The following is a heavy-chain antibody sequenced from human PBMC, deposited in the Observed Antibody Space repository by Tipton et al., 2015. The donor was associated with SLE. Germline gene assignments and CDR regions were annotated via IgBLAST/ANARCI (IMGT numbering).Heavy chain of an antibody. Sequence: TLSLTCAVYGGSFSGYYWSWIRQPAGKGLEWIGHIYTSGSTNYNPSLKSRVTISVDTSKNQFSLKLSSVTAADTAVYYCARDRPPVDTAMAHFDYWGQGTLVTVSS. D-gene: IGHD5-18*01. V-gene: IGHV4-4*07. CDR2: IYTSGST. CDR1: GGSFSGYY. J-gene: IGHJ4*02. CDR3: ARDRPPVDTAMAHFDY.